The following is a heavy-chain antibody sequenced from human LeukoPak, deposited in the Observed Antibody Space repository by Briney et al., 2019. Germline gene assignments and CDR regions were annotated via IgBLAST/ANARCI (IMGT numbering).Heavy chain of an antibody. D-gene: IGHD3-3*02. V-gene: IGHV3-9*01. CDR1: GFAFDDYA. CDR2: ISWNSGSI. CDR3: AKDLSALLPGAHNYMDV. Sequence: GGSLRLSCAASGFAFDDYAMHWVRQAPGKGLEWVSGISWNSGSIGYADSVKGRFTISRDNAKNSLYLQMNSLRAEDTALYYCAKDLSALLPGAHNYMDVWGKGTTVTISS. J-gene: IGHJ6*03.